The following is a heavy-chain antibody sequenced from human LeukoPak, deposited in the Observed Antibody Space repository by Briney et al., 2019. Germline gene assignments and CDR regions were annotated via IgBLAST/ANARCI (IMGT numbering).Heavy chain of an antibody. Sequence: GGSLRLSCAASGFSFSDYVIHWVRQAPGKGLDWVAVISKDGGTKYYADSVKGRLTISRDNSKNMLYLQMNSLRPEGTAVYYCARGGDLKYCSGGSCYSVDYWGQGTLVTVSS. V-gene: IGHV3-30-3*01. J-gene: IGHJ4*02. D-gene: IGHD2-15*01. CDR2: ISKDGGTK. CDR3: ARGGDLKYCSGGSCYSVDY. CDR1: GFSFSDYV.